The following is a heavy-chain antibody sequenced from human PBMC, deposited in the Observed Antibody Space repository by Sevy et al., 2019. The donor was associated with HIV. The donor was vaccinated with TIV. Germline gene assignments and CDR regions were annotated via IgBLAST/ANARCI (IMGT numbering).Heavy chain of an antibody. CDR3: VRDKEVGASILDA. CDR1: RFNFRNFW. J-gene: IGHJ5*02. Sequence: GSLRLSCVASRFNFRNFWMSWVRQAPGKGLECVADIKQDGSEAYYVDSVKGRFTISRDNAKNSLYLQMNSLRDEDTAMYFCVRDKEVGASILDAWGQGTPVTVSS. CDR2: IKQDGSEA. V-gene: IGHV3-7*03. D-gene: IGHD1-26*01.